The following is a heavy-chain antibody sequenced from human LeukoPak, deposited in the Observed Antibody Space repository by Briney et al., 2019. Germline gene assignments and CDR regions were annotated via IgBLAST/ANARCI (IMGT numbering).Heavy chain of an antibody. CDR1: GYSISSGYY. J-gene: IGHJ4*02. D-gene: IGHD1-14*01. CDR2: IYHSGST. V-gene: IGHV4-38-2*02. Sequence: PSETLSLTCTVSGYSISSGYYWGWIRQPPGKGLEWIGGIYHSGSTYYNPSLKSRVTISVDTSKNQFSLKLSSVTAADTAVYYCARGTEHFDYWGQGTLVTVSS. CDR3: ARGTEHFDY.